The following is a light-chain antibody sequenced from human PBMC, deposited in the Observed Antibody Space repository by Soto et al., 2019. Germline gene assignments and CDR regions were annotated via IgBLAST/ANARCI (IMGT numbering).Light chain of an antibody. J-gene: IGLJ1*01. V-gene: IGLV1-40*01. CDR2: DNT. CDR3: QSYDISLRGFV. Sequence: QSVLTQPPSVSGAPGQRVTISCTGSSSNIGAHYDVHWYQQLPGTAPRLLIFDNTNRPSGVPARFSASKSDTSASLAISGLQAEDEADYYCQSYDISLRGFVFGTGTKLTVL. CDR1: SSNIGAHYD.